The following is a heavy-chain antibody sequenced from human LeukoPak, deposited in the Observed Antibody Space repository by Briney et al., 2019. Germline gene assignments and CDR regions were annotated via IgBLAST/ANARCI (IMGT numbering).Heavy chain of an antibody. J-gene: IGHJ4*02. V-gene: IGHV3-30*02. D-gene: IGHD3-16*01. CDR3: TKAGLTPFEF. CDR2: IRYDGNNE. Sequence: GGSLRLSCAASGYAFSRYAVHWVRQPPGKGLEWVAFIRYDGNNEDYADSVKGRFTISRDDSKNTVYLQMSSLRVEDPAVYYCTKAGLTPFEFWGQGILVTVSS. CDR1: GYAFSRYA.